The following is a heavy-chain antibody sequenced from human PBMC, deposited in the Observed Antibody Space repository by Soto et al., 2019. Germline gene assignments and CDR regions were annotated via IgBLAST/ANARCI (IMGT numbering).Heavy chain of an antibody. Sequence: ASVKVSCKASGGTFSSYAISWVRQAPGQGLEWMGGIIPIFGTANYAQKFQGRVTITADESTSTAYMELSSLRSEDTAVYYCAGPKGALDRGVKYYYYGMDVWGQGTTVTVSS. V-gene: IGHV1-69*13. CDR2: IIPIFGTA. CDR3: AGPKGALDRGVKYYYYGMDV. D-gene: IGHD3-10*01. CDR1: GGTFSSYA. J-gene: IGHJ6*02.